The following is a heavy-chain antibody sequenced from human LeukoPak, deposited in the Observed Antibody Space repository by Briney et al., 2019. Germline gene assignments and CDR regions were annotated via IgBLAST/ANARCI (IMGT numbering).Heavy chain of an antibody. V-gene: IGHV4-4*07. D-gene: IGHD5-18*01. J-gene: IGHJ1*01. CDR3: ARDFTRNSYAVAEFFHP. CDR1: GGSISGYY. Sequence: SETLSLTCTVSGGSISGYYWIWIRQSAGKGLEWIGRIYANGGTNYNPSLRSRVSMSVDTSKNQFSLKLTSVTAADTAIYYCARDFTRNSYAVAEFFHPWGQGTLVSVSS. CDR2: IYANGGT.